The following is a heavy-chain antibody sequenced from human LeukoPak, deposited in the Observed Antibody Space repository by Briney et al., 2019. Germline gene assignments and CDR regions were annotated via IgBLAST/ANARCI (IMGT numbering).Heavy chain of an antibody. V-gene: IGHV4-61*01. CDR2: IYYSGST. J-gene: IGHJ6*02. Sequence: PSETLSLTCTVSGGSVSSGSYYWSWIRQPPGEGLEWIGYIYYSGSTNYNPSLKSRVTISVDTSKNQFSLMLSSVTAADTAVYYCARDSGYGMDVWGQGTTVTVSS. CDR1: GGSVSSGSYY. D-gene: IGHD3-10*01. CDR3: ARDSGYGMDV.